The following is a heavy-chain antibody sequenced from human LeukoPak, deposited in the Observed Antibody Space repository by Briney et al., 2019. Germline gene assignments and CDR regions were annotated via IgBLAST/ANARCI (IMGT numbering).Heavy chain of an antibody. CDR1: GFTFSSYA. D-gene: IGHD3-9*01. CDR2: ISYDGSNK. V-gene: IGHV3-30-3*01. J-gene: IGHJ2*01. CDR3: ARDGPPLLVTYPNWHFDL. Sequence: GRSLRLSCAASGFTFSSYAMHWVRQAPGKGLEWVAVISYDGSNKYYADSVKGRFTISRDNSKNTLSLQMNSLRAEDTAVYYCARDGPPLLVTYPNWHFDLWGRGTLVTVSS.